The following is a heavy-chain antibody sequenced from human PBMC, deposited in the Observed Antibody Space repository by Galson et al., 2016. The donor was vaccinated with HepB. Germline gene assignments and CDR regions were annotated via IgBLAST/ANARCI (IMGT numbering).Heavy chain of an antibody. V-gene: IGHV4-39*07. Sequence: SETLSLTCTVSGGSISSSSYYWGWIRQSPGKGLEWIGEIYHTGSSKYNASLNSRVTMSVDKSRNQFSLKVNSVTAADTALYYCAREVGATGGIFDSWGPGIVVTVSS. CDR3: AREVGATGGIFDS. CDR1: GGSISSSSYY. CDR2: IYHTGSS. J-gene: IGHJ4*02. D-gene: IGHD1-26*01.